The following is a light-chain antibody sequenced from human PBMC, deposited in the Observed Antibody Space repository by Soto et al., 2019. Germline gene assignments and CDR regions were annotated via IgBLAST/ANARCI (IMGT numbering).Light chain of an antibody. J-gene: IGKJ2*01. CDR2: GSS. V-gene: IGKV3-20*01. CDR3: QQYGSSPPYT. Sequence: EIVLTQSPGTLSLSPGERATLSCRASQSVSGSYLAWYQQKPGQSPRILIYGSSDRTTGITDRFSGSVSGTDFTLTISRVEPEDFAVYYCQQYGSSPPYTFGQGTKLEIK. CDR1: QSVSGSY.